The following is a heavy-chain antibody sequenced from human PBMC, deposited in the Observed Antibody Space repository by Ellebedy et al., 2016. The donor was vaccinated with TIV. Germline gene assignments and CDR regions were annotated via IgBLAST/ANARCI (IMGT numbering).Heavy chain of an antibody. CDR2: IFSNDEK. CDR3: ARTETYDYVWGSYSYYFDS. J-gene: IGHJ4*01. CDR1: GFSLSNARMG. V-gene: IGHV2-26*01. D-gene: IGHD3-16*01. Sequence: SGPTLVKPTETLTLTCTVSGFSLSNARMGVSWIRQPPGKALEWLAHIFSNDEKSYSTSLKSRLTISKDTSKSQVVLTMTNMDPVDTATYYCARTETYDYVWGSYSYYFDSWGLGTLVTVSS.